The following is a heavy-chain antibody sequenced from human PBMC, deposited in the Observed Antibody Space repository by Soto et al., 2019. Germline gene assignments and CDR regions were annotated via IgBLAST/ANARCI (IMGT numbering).Heavy chain of an antibody. V-gene: IGHV3-48*02. CDR1: GFKFSDYS. J-gene: IGHJ4*02. Sequence: EVQLVESGGGFIQAGGSLRPSCAASGFKFSDYSFNWVRQAPGRGLEWISFVSTVPSITYYADSVEGRFAISRDNAKNSLYLQMNDLRDEVTAVNYCAKDRGVTTRSFDSWGKGTLVTVSS. D-gene: IGHD4-17*01. CDR2: VSTVPSIT. CDR3: AKDRGVTTRSFDS.